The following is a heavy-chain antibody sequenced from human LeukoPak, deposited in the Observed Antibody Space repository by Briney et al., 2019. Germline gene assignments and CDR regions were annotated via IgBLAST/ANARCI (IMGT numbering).Heavy chain of an antibody. CDR3: ARDGSEGTAMGIDY. Sequence: SETLSLTCTVSGGSISSYYWSWIRQPPGKGLEWIGYIYYSGSTNYNPSLKSRVTISVDTSKNQFSLKLSSVTAADTAVYYCARDGSEGTAMGIDYWGQGTLVTVSS. V-gene: IGHV4-59*01. J-gene: IGHJ4*02. CDR1: GGSISSYY. CDR2: IYYSGST. D-gene: IGHD5-18*01.